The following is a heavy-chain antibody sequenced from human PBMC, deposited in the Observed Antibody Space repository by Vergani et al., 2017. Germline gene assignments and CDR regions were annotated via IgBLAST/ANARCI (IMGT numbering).Heavy chain of an antibody. CDR1: GGPFSSYA. CDR3: ARVTIFGGDPSSYYYYYMDV. V-gene: IGHV1-69*01. J-gene: IGHJ6*03. CDR2: IIPIFGTA. D-gene: IGHD3-3*01. Sequence: QVQLVQSGAEVKKPGSSVKVSCKASGGPFSSYALSWVRHAPGQGREWMGGIIPIFGTATYAQKFQGRVTITADESTSTAYMELSSLRSEDTAVYYCARVTIFGGDPSSYYYYYMDVWGKGTTVTVSS.